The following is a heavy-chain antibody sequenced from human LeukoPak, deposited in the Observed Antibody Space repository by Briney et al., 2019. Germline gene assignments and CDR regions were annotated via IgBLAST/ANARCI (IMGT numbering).Heavy chain of an antibody. CDR1: GFTFSSYA. Sequence: GGSLRLSCAASGFTFSSYAMSWIRQAPGKGLEWVSAISGSGGTTFYLDSVKGRFTISRDNSKKTVYLQMKSLRGDDTAVYYCARERGGWLQSAVFDYWGQGTLVTVSS. CDR2: ISGSGGTT. V-gene: IGHV3-23*01. J-gene: IGHJ4*02. D-gene: IGHD5-24*01. CDR3: ARERGGWLQSAVFDY.